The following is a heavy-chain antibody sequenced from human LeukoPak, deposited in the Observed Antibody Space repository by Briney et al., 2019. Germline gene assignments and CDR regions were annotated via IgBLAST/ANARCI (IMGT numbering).Heavy chain of an antibody. CDR3: AKEDYYYDSSGYSMGDY. CDR1: GFTFSSYA. D-gene: IGHD3-22*01. V-gene: IGHV3-23*01. Sequence: PGGSLRLSCAASGFTFSSYAMSWVRQAPGKGLEWVSAISGSGGSTYYADSVKGRFTISRDNSKNTLYLQMNSLRAEDTAVYYCAKEDYYYDSSGYSMGDYWGQGTLATVSS. J-gene: IGHJ4*02. CDR2: ISGSGGST.